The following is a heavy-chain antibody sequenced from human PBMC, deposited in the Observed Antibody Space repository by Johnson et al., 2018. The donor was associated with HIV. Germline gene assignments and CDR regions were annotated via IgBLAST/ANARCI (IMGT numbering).Heavy chain of an antibody. Sequence: VQLVESGGGLVQPGGSLRLSCAASGFTFSSYAMSWVRQAPGMGLEWVSAISGSGGSTYYADSVKGRFTISRDNSKNTLYLQMNSLRAEETAVYYCAKRRIAAAGTGVDAFDIWGQGTMVTVSS. V-gene: IGHV3-23*04. CDR1: GFTFSSYA. CDR3: AKRRIAAAGTGVDAFDI. CDR2: ISGSGGST. D-gene: IGHD6-13*01. J-gene: IGHJ3*02.